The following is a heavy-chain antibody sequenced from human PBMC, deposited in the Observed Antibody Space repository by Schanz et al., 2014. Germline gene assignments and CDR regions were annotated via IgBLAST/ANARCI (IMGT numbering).Heavy chain of an antibody. CDR2: IWYDGSNK. V-gene: IGHV3-33*01. CDR1: GFIFSSYG. Sequence: QVQLVESGGGVVQPGRSLRLSCAASGFIFSSYGLHWVRQAPGKGLEWVAFIWYDGSNKYYADSVKGRFTISRDNSKNTVHLQMNSLRAEDTAVYYCARGTDWNLHYWGQGALVTVSS. D-gene: IGHD1-1*01. J-gene: IGHJ4*02. CDR3: ARGTDWNLHY.